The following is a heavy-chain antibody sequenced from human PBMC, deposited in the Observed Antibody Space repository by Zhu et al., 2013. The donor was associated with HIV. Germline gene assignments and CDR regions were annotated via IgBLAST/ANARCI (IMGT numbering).Heavy chain of an antibody. CDR2: INPNSGGA. CDR3: DEERIFGVVSGYYYYGRR. D-gene: IGHD3-3*01. V-gene: IGHV1-2*02. Sequence: QVQLVQSGAEVKKPGASVKVSCKASGYTFTGYYMHWVRQAPGQGLEWMGWINPNSGGANYAQKFQGRVTMTRDTSISTAYMELSRLRSDDTAVYFCDEERIFGVVSGYYYYGRRGDKGTTVTVSS. J-gene: IGHJ6*03. CDR1: GYTFTGYY.